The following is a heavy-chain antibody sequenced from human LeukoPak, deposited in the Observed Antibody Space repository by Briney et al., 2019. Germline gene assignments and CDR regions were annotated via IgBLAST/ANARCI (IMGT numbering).Heavy chain of an antibody. J-gene: IGHJ4*02. V-gene: IGHV4-34*01. CDR1: GGSFSGYY. Sequence: PSETLSLTCAVYGGSFSGYYWSWIRQPPGKGLEWIGSIYYSGSTYYNPSLKSRVTISVDTSKNQFSLKLSSVTAADTAVYYCARVELEGYFDYWGQGTLVTVSS. CDR3: ARVELEGYFDY. D-gene: IGHD1-7*01. CDR2: IYYSGST.